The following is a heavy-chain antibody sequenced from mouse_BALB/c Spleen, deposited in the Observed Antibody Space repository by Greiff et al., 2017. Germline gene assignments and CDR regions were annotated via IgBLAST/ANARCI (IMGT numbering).Heavy chain of an antibody. CDR1: GFTFSDYY. V-gene: IGHV5-4*02. CDR3: ARDYYGDY. J-gene: IGHJ2*01. CDR2: ISDGGSYT. Sequence: DVMLVESGGGLVKPGGSLKLSCAASGFTFSDYYMYWVRQTPEKRLEWVATISDGGSYTYYPDSVKGRFTISRDNAKNNLYLQMSSLKSEDTAMYYCARDYYGDYWGQGTTLTVSS.